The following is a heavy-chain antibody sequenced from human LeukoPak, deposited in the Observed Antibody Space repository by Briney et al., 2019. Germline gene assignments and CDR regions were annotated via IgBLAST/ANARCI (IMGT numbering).Heavy chain of an antibody. CDR1: GFTFSDYY. J-gene: IGHJ4*02. CDR2: ISSSSSYT. CDR3: AREISSSWHGFDY. D-gene: IGHD6-13*01. V-gene: IGHV3-11*06. Sequence: MSGGSLRLSCAASGFTFSDYYMSWIRQAPGKGLEWVSYISSSSSYTNYADSVKGRFTISRDNAKNSLYLQMNSLRAEDTAVYYCAREISSSWHGFDYWGQGTLVTVSS.